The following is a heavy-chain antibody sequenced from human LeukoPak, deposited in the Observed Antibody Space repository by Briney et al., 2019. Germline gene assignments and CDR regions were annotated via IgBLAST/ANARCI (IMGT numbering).Heavy chain of an antibody. CDR2: IYYSDRT. D-gene: IGHD5-12*01. CDR3: ARDIVATIGLGGRYFDY. CDR1: GGSISSGGYY. Sequence: PSETLSLTCTVSGGSISSGGYYWSWIRQHQGKGLEWIGYIYYSDRTYYNPSLKSRVTVSVDTSKNQFSLKLSSVTAADTAVYYCARDIVATIGLGGRYFDYWGQGTLVTVSS. V-gene: IGHV4-31*03. J-gene: IGHJ4*02.